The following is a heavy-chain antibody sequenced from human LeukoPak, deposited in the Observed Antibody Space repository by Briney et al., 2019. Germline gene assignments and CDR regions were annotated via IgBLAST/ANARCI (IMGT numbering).Heavy chain of an antibody. D-gene: IGHD2-2*01. Sequence: PGRSLRLSCAASGLTFSNFGMNWVRQAPGKGLEWVSSISSSSIYIYQADSVKGRFTISRDNAKNSPYLQMNSLRAEDTAVYYCARAVVPAAYDYWGQGTLVTVSS. J-gene: IGHJ4*02. CDR2: ISSSSIYI. CDR1: GLTFSNFG. V-gene: IGHV3-21*01. CDR3: ARAVVPAAYDY.